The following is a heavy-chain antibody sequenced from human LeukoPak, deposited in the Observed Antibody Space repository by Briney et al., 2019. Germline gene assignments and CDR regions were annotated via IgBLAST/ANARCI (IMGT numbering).Heavy chain of an antibody. CDR3: ARAPNYYGRGSYSNDY. Sequence: ASVKVSCKASGYTFTGYYMHWVRQAPGQGLEWMGWINPNSGGTNYAQKFQGRVTMTRDTSISTAYMELSRLRSDDTAVYYCARAPNYYGRGSYSNDYWGQGTLVTVSS. CDR1: GYTFTGYY. D-gene: IGHD3-10*01. V-gene: IGHV1-2*02. CDR2: INPNSGGT. J-gene: IGHJ4*02.